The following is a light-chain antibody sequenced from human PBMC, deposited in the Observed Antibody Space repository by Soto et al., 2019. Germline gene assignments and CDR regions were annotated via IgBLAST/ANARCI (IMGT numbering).Light chain of an antibody. J-gene: IGKJ1*01. V-gene: IGKV1-39*01. CDR2: AAS. Sequence: MQMTQSPSSLSASVGDRVTITCRASQGISTFLNWYQQKPGKAPKLLIYAASSLQSGVPSRFSGSGSETDFTLTISSMQPEDFANYSCQQSYSTTWTFGQGTKVDIK. CDR1: QGISTF. CDR3: QQSYSTTWT.